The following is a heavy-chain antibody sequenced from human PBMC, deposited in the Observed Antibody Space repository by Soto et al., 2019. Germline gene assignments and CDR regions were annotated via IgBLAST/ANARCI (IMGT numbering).Heavy chain of an antibody. J-gene: IGHJ4*02. CDR1: GFPFMNVW. CDR2: IKSKTDGETT. Sequence: PGGSLRLSCTASGFPFMNVWRSWARQAPGQGLEWLGRIKSKTDGETTEYAAPVKGRFSISRDDSKNTLFLQMNNLEIADTGTYYCAPLYEGQQYSIDYWGQGTLVTVSS. CDR3: APLYEGQQYSIDY. V-gene: IGHV3-15*01. D-gene: IGHD2-21*01.